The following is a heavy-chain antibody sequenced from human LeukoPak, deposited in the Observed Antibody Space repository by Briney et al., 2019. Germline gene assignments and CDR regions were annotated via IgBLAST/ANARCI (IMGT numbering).Heavy chain of an antibody. V-gene: IGHV3-9*01. Sequence: GGSLRLSCAASGFTFDDYAMHWVRQAPGKGLEWVSGISWNSGSIGYADSVKGRFTISRDNAKNSLYLQMNSLRAEDTAVYYCAKDRDGDLIQWGQGTLVTVSS. J-gene: IGHJ4*02. D-gene: IGHD4-17*01. CDR2: ISWNSGSI. CDR1: GFTFDDYA. CDR3: AKDRDGDLIQ.